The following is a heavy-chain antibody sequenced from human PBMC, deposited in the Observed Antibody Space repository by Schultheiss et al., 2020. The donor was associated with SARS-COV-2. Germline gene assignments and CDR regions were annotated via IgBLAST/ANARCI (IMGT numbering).Heavy chain of an antibody. J-gene: IGHJ5*02. CDR2: IYSGGST. D-gene: IGHD7-27*01. V-gene: IGHV3-66*01. CDR3: AKVLSGSLGWFDP. CDR1: GFTFSDYY. Sequence: GGSLRLSCAASGFTFSDYYMSWIRQAPGKGLEWVSVIYSGGSTYYADSVKGRFTISRDNSKNTLYLQMNSLRAEDTAVYYCAKVLSGSLGWFDPWGQGTLVTVSS.